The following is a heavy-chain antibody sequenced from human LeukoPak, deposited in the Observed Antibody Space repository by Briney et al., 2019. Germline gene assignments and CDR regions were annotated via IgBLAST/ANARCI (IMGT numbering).Heavy chain of an antibody. CDR2: IIPISGTT. J-gene: IGHJ5*02. CDR1: GGTFTSYA. Sequence: SVKVSCKTSGGTFTSYAITWVRQAPGQGLEWMGKIIPISGTTNYTQKFQGRVTFTADESTSTAYMELSSLRSEDTALYYCARKLRLGGNWFDPWGQGTLVTVSS. CDR3: ARKLRLGGNWFDP. V-gene: IGHV1-69*13. D-gene: IGHD1-26*01.